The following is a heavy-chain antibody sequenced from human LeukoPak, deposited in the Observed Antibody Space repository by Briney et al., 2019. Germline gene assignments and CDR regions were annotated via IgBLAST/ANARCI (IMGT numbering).Heavy chain of an antibody. V-gene: IGHV4-59*01. J-gene: IGHJ4*02. Sequence: SETLSLTCTVSGGSISSYYWSWIRQPPGKELEWIGYIYYSGSTNYNPSLKSRVTISVDTSKNQFSLKLSSVTAADTAVYYCASSWDSGYAYWGQGTLVTVSS. D-gene: IGHD5-12*01. CDR3: ASSWDSGYAY. CDR1: GGSISSYY. CDR2: IYYSGST.